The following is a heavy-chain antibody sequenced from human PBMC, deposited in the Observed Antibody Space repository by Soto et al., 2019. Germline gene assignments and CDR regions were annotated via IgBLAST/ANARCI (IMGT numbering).Heavy chain of an antibody. Sequence: QVQLVESGGGVVQPGRSLRLSCTNSGFTFSSYGMYWVRQAPGKGLEWVAVISYDGSNKYYADSVKGRFTISRDTSKNTLYLQMNGRRVEDTAMYYCTRAPSDYSENNPRPSHMDVWAKGPRSPSP. V-gene: IGHV3-30*03. D-gene: IGHD1-26*01. J-gene: IGHJ6*02. CDR3: TRAPSDYSENNPRPSHMDV. CDR2: ISYDGSNK. CDR1: GFTFSSYG.